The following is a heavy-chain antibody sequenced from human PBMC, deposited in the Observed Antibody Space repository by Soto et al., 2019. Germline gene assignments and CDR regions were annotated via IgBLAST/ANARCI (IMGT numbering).Heavy chain of an antibody. CDR3: ASGTNGAFFVY. CDR1: GFTYSTYT. D-gene: IGHD2-8*01. Sequence: PGGSLRLSCAASGFTYSTYTMHWVRQAPGKGLEWVAVISYDGNNKFYADSVKGRFTISRDSTKQTLYLQMNSLRPDDTAMYYCASGTNGAFFVYWGQGILVTVSS. CDR2: ISYDGNNK. J-gene: IGHJ4*02. V-gene: IGHV3-30-3*01.